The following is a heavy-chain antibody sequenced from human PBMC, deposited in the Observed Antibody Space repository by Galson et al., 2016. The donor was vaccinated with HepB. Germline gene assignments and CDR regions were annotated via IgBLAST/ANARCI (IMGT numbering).Heavy chain of an antibody. J-gene: IGHJ6*02. V-gene: IGHV3-30*02. CDR3: AKDPYYGSDRGYGMDV. Sequence: SLRLSCATSGFRFSSYGIHWVRQAPGKGLEWVAYIPLDGSNKYYRDSVKGRFTISRDNSKNTVYLQMNSLRAEDTAAYYCAKDPYYGSDRGYGMDVWGQGTTVTVSS. CDR1: GFRFSSYG. CDR2: IPLDGSNK. D-gene: IGHD3-10*01.